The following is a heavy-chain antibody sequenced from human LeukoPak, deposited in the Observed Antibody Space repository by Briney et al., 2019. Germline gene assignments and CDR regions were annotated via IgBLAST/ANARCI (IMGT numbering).Heavy chain of an antibody. V-gene: IGHV4-34*01. CDR3: ARGGYCSSTSCYTFIFDY. CDR1: GGSFSGYY. D-gene: IGHD2-2*02. CDR2: ISHSGST. Sequence: SETLSLTCAVYGGSFSGYYWSWIRQPPGKGLEWIGEISHSGSTNYNPSLKSRVTISVDTSKNQFSLKLSSVTAADTAVYYCARGGYCSSTSCYTFIFDYWGQGTLVTVSS. J-gene: IGHJ4*02.